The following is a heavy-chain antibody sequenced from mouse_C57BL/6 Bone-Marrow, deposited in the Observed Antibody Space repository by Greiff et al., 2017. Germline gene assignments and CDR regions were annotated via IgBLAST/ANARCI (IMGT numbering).Heavy chain of an antibody. CDR1: GFNIKDDY. CDR2: IDPENGDT. Sequence: VQLQQSGAELVRPGASVKLSCTASGFNIKDDYMHWVKQRPEQGLEWIGWIDPENGDTEYASKLQGKATITADTSSNTAYLQLSSLTSEDTAVYYCTTGLLAYWGQGTLVTVSA. CDR3: TTGLLAY. D-gene: IGHD3-1*01. J-gene: IGHJ3*01. V-gene: IGHV14-4*01.